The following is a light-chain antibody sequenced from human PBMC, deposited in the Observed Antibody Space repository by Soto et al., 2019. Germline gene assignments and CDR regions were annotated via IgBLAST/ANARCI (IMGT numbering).Light chain of an antibody. CDR3: SSYGGSDNFVV. CDR2: EVT. V-gene: IGLV2-8*01. J-gene: IGLJ2*01. CDR1: SSDDGDYNY. Sequence: QSALTQPPSASGSPGQSVTISCTGTSSDDGDYNYVSWYQQHPGKAPKLMLYEVTKRPSGVPDRFSGSKSGNTASLTVSGLQAEDEADYYCSSYGGSDNFVVFGGGTKLTVL.